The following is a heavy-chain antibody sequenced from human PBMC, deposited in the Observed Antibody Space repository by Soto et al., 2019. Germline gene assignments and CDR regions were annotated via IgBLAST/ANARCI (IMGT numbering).Heavy chain of an antibody. J-gene: IGHJ4*02. CDR2: ISYDGSNK. V-gene: IGHV3-30*18. CDR1: GFTFSSYG. CDR3: AKDSGYYDSSGYYTYFDY. D-gene: IGHD3-22*01. Sequence: PGGSLRLSCAASGFTFSSYGMHWVRQAPGKGLEWVAVISYDGSNKYYADSVKGRFTISRDNSKNTLYLQMNSLRAEDTAVYYCAKDSGYYDSSGYYTYFDYWGQGTLVTVSS.